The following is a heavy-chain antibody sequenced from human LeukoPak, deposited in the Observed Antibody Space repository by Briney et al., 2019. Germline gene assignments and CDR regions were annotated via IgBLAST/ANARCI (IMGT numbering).Heavy chain of an antibody. CDR2: IKQDGSEK. D-gene: IGHD1-26*01. V-gene: IGHV3-7*05. CDR1: GFTFSSDW. CDR3: ARAPPWELLDY. J-gene: IGHJ4*02. Sequence: PGGSLRLSCAASGFTFSSDWMSWVRQAPGKGLEWVANIKQDGSEKYYVDSVKGRFTISRDNAKNSLYLQMNSLRAEDTAVYYCARAPPWELLDYWGQGTLVTVSS.